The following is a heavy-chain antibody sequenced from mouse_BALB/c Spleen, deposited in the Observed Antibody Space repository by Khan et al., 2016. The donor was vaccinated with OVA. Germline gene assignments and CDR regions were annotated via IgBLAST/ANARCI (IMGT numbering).Heavy chain of an antibody. CDR3: ARWGGNYPSYAMDY. CDR2: IYPGNVNT. Sequence: VQLQQSGPELVKPGASVRISCKASGYTFTSYYIHWVKQRPGQGIEWIGWIYPGNVNTKYNEKLKGQATLTADTSSSTAYMQISSLTSEDSAVYFCARWGGNYPSYAMDYWGQGTSVTVSS. D-gene: IGHD2-1*01. V-gene: IGHV1S56*01. CDR1: GYTFTSYY. J-gene: IGHJ4*01.